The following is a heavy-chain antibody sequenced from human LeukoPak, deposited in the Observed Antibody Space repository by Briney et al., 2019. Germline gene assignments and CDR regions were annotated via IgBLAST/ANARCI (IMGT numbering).Heavy chain of an antibody. Sequence: GSLRLSCAASGFTFSSYEMNWVRQPPGKGLEWIGEINHSGSTNYNPSLKSRVTISVDTSKNQFSLKLSSVTAADTAVYYCARHAQYYGRYGWFDPWGQGTLVTVSS. CDR2: INHSGST. V-gene: IGHV4-34*01. D-gene: IGHD3-10*01. J-gene: IGHJ5*02. CDR3: ARHAQYYGRYGWFDP. CDR1: GFTFSSYE.